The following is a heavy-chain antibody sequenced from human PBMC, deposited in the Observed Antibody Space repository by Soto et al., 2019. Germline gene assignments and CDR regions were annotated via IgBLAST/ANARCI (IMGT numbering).Heavy chain of an antibody. J-gene: IGHJ5*02. D-gene: IGHD2-2*01. Sequence: EVQLLESGGGLVQPGGSLRLSCAASGFTFSSYAMSWVRQAPGKGLEWVSAISGSGGSTYYADSVKGRFTISRDNSKNTLYLQMNSLRAEDTAVYYCAKETWARCWDSSTSCYPDGGYNWFDPWGQGTLVTVSS. CDR1: GFTFSSYA. V-gene: IGHV3-23*01. CDR3: AKETWARCWDSSTSCYPDGGYNWFDP. CDR2: ISGSGGST.